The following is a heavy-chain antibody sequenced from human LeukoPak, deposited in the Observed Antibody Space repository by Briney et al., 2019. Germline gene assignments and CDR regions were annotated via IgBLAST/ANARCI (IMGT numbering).Heavy chain of an antibody. V-gene: IGHV3-23*01. CDR3: AKDRVRIYYDSSGYYGYDY. CDR1: GFTFSSYA. J-gene: IGHJ4*02. Sequence: GGSLRLSCAASGFTFSSYAMSWVRQAPGKGLEWVSAISGSGGSTYYADSVKGRFTISRDNSKNTLYLQMNSLRAEDTAVYYCAKDRVRIYYDSSGYYGYDYWGQGTLVTVSS. CDR2: ISGSGGST. D-gene: IGHD3-22*01.